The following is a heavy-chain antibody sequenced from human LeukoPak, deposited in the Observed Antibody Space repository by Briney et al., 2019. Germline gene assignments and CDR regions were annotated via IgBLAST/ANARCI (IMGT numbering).Heavy chain of an antibody. D-gene: IGHD6-13*01. CDR3: AKVPQWSSFRFFDY. Sequence: GRSLRLSCAASRFTFSSYAMHWVRQTPGKGLEWVAVISYDGSKKYYADSVKGRFTISRDNSKNTLYLQMNSLRAEDTAVYYCAKVPQWSSFRFFDYWGQGTLVTVSS. J-gene: IGHJ4*02. CDR2: ISYDGSKK. V-gene: IGHV3-30*18. CDR1: RFTFSSYA.